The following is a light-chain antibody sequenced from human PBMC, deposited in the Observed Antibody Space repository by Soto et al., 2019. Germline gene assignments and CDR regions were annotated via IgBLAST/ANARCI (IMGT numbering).Light chain of an antibody. CDR1: QGISSY. CDR3: QQLNSYPYT. J-gene: IGKJ2*01. CDR2: AAS. V-gene: IGKV1-9*01. Sequence: IQLTQSPSSLSASVGDRVTITCRASQGISSYLAWYQQKPGKAPKLLIYAASTLQSGVPSRFSGSESGTDCTLTISSLQPEDFATYCCQQLNSYPYTFGQGTKLAIK.